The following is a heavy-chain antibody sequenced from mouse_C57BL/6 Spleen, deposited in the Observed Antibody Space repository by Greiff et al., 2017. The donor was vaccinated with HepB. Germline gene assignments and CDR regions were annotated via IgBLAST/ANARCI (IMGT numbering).Heavy chain of an antibody. CDR2: IYPGDGDT. CDR1: GYAFSSYW. Sequence: VQRVESGAELVKPGASVKISCKASGYAFSSYWMNWVKQRPGKGLEWIGQIYPGDGDTNYNGKFKGKATLTADKSSSTAYMQLSSLTSEDSAVYFCARSGDYYGSTPMDYWGQGTSVTVSS. V-gene: IGHV1-80*01. CDR3: ARSGDYYGSTPMDY. J-gene: IGHJ4*01. D-gene: IGHD1-1*01.